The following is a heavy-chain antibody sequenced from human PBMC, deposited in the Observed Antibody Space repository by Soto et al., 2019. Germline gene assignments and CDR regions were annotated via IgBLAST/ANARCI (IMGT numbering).Heavy chain of an antibody. Sequence: EVQLVESGGGLGKPGESLRLSCAASGFTLSSHTMNWVRQAPGNGLEWVSSISSDSSYKYYTDSVKGRFTVSRDNAKNSLYLQMDSLRAEDTAVYYCARGYCTRTSWYIGGFYYYGMDVWGQGTTVTVSS. D-gene: IGHD2-2*01. CDR2: ISSDSSYK. V-gene: IGHV3-21*01. CDR3: ARGYCTRTSWYIGGFYYYGMDV. J-gene: IGHJ6*02. CDR1: GFTLSSHT.